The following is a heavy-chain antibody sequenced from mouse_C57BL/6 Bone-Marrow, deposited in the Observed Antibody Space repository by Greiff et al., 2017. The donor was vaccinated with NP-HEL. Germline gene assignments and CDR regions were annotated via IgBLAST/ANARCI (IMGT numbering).Heavy chain of an antibody. CDR3: ARTVVARGEYYFDY. CDR2: ISSGSSTI. V-gene: IGHV5-17*01. Sequence: EVQGVESGGGLVKPGGSLKLSCAASGFTFSDYGMHWVRQAPEKGLEWVAYISSGSSTIYYADTVKGRFTISRDNAKNTLFLQMTSLRSEDTAMYYCARTVVARGEYYFDYWGQGTTLTVSS. J-gene: IGHJ2*01. CDR1: GFTFSDYG. D-gene: IGHD1-1*01.